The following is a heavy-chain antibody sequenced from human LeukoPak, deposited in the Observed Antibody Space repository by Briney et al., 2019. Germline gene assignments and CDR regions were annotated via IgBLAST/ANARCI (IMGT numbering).Heavy chain of an antibody. CDR1: GDSVSSISVA. V-gene: IGHV6-1*01. J-gene: IGHJ6*02. Sequence: SQTLSLTCAISGDSVSSISVAWNWIRQSPSRGLEWLGRTYYRSKWYYEYAVSVKSRINISPDTSKNQFSLQLTSVTPENTAVYYCSLARSEYHYGMDVWGQGTTVTVSS. CDR3: SLARSEYHYGMDV. CDR2: TYYRSKWYY.